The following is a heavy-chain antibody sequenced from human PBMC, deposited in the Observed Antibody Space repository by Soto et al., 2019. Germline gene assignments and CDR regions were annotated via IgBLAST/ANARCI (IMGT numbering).Heavy chain of an antibody. D-gene: IGHD3-10*01. J-gene: IGHJ4*02. V-gene: IGHV4-30-2*01. CDR2: VFRSGST. Sequence: SETLSLTCTVSGGAISSGDYSWSWIRQPPGKGLELIGYVFRSGSTYYSPSLKSRVTISVDGSKNQFSPKLTSVTAADTGVYYCARGSYGAGSDYWGQGTLVTVSS. CDR1: GGAISSGDYS. CDR3: ARGSYGAGSDY.